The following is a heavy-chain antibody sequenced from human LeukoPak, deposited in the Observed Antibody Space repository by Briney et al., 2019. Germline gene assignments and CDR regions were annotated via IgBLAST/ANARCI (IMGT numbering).Heavy chain of an antibody. Sequence: GASVRVSCKASGGTFISYAISWVRQAPGQGLEWMGGIIPIFGTANYAQKFQGRVTITADKSTSTAYMELSSLRSEDTAVYYCARLKQGEGICAFDIWGQGTMVTVSS. CDR1: GGTFISYA. CDR3: ARLKQGEGICAFDI. D-gene: IGHD3-16*01. CDR2: IIPIFGTA. V-gene: IGHV1-69*06. J-gene: IGHJ3*02.